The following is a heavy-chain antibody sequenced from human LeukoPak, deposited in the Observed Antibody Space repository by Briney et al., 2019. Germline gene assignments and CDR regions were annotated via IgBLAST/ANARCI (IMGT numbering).Heavy chain of an antibody. D-gene: IGHD4-17*01. CDR2: IKQDGSEK. V-gene: IGHV3-7*01. CDR3: ARERDGTTVTFGVQWVWY. J-gene: IGHJ4*02. CDR1: GFTFSSYW. Sequence: GGSLRLSCAASGFTFSSYWMSWVRQAPGKGLEWVANIKQDGSEKYYVDSVKGRFTISRDNAKNSLYLQMNSLRAEDAAVYYCARERDGTTVTFGVQWVWYWGQGTLVTVSS.